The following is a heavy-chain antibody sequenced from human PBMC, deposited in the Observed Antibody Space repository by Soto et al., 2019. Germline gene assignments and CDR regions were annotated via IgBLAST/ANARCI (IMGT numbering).Heavy chain of an antibody. D-gene: IGHD2-21*01. V-gene: IGHV4-4*02. Sequence: QVQLKQSGPGLVRPSGTLSLTCRVSGTSISSSYWWAWVRQSPGKGLEWIGEIYHNGITKYNPSLKSRVRMSIDKSTNQFSLKLTSVTAADTAVYYCATVPPRIVVVLAEFPTWGQGTLVTVSS. CDR2: IYHNGIT. J-gene: IGHJ4*02. CDR3: ATVPPRIVVVLAEFPT. CDR1: GTSISSSYW.